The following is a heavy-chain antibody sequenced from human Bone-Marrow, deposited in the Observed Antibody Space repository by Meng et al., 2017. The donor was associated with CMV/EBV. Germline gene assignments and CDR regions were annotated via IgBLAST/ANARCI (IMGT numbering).Heavy chain of an antibody. Sequence: SVKVSCKASGGTFSSYAISWVRQAPGQGLEWMGGIIPIFGTANYAQKFQGRVTITTDESTSTAYMELSSLTSEDTAVYYCARDTNGYNSIPFDYWGQGTLVTVSS. CDR1: GGTFSSYA. CDR2: IIPIFGTA. CDR3: ARDTNGYNSIPFDY. V-gene: IGHV1-69*05. J-gene: IGHJ4*02. D-gene: IGHD5-24*01.